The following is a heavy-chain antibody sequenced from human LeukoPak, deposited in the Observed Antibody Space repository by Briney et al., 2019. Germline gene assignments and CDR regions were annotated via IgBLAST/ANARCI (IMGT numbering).Heavy chain of an antibody. D-gene: IGHD6-19*01. J-gene: IGHJ4*02. Sequence: ASVKVSCKASGYTFTGYDINWVRQATGQGLEWMGWTNPNSGNTGYAQKFQGRVTMTRNTSISTAYMELSSLRSEDTAVYYCARDYQFGGWPPKREFDYWGQGTLVTVSS. CDR3: ARDYQFGGWPPKREFDY. V-gene: IGHV1-8*01. CDR2: TNPNSGNT. CDR1: GYTFTGYD.